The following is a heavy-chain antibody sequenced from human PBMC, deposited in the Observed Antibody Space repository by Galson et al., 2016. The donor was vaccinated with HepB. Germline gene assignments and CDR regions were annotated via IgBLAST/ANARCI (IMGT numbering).Heavy chain of an antibody. CDR1: GTILSTQR. CDR3: ASGFGGVDV. V-gene: IGHV3-7*03. Sequence: RLSCAASGTILSTQRMSWARQAPGKGLEWVANINEAASETYYVDSVKGRFTISRDDAKNSLYLQMNSLRVEDTAVYYCASGFGGVDVWGQGTTVTVSS. J-gene: IGHJ6*02. D-gene: IGHD3-10*01. CDR2: INEAASET.